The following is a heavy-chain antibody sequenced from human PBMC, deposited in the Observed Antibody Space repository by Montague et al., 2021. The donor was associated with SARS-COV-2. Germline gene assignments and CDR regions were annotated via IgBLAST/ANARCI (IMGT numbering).Heavy chain of an antibody. D-gene: IGHD3-3*01. V-gene: IGHV4-59*01. Sequence: SETLSLTCTVSGGSISSYYWSWIRQPPGKGLEWIGYIYYSGSTNXSPSLKSRVTISVDTSKNQFSLKLSSVTAADTAVYYCARDRRFLEWPGLYYYYGMDVWGQGTTVTVSS. CDR3: ARDRRFLEWPGLYYYYGMDV. CDR1: GGSISSYY. CDR2: IYYSGST. J-gene: IGHJ6*02.